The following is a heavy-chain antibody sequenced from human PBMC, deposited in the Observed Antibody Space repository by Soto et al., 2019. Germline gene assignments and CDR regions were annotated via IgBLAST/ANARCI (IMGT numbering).Heavy chain of an antibody. CDR1: GGSFSGYY. J-gene: IGHJ4*02. D-gene: IGHD6-13*01. CDR3: ARRSIAAAGSFDY. CDR2: INHNGST. Sequence: QVQLQQWGAGLLKPSETLSLTCAVYGGSFSGYYLSWIRQPPGKGLEWIGEINHNGSTNYNPSLKSRVTISVDTSKNQFSLKLSSVTAADTAVYYCARRSIAAAGSFDYWGQGTLVTVS. V-gene: IGHV4-34*01.